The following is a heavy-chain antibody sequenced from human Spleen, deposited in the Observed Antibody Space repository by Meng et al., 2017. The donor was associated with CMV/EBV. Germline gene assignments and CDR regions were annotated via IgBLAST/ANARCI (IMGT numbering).Heavy chain of an antibody. V-gene: IGHV3-20*04. CDR1: GFTFDDYG. CDR3: ARANHLGYCSSTSCPPPSPFDY. D-gene: IGHD2-2*01. CDR2: INWNGGST. Sequence: GGSLRLSCAASGFTFDDYGMSWVRQAPGKGLEWVSGINWNGGSTGYADSVKGRFTISRDNAKNSLYLQMNSLRAEDTALYYCARANHLGYCSSTSCPPPSPFDYWGQGTLVTVSS. J-gene: IGHJ4*02.